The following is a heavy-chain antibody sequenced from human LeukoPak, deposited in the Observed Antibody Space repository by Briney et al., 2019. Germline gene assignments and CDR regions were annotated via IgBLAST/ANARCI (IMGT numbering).Heavy chain of an antibody. J-gene: IGHJ4*02. CDR2: IYSGGDT. Sequence: GGSLRLSCVTSGFTFSSSDMTWVRQSPGEGLEWVSLIYSGGDTYYADSAKGRFTISRDNSKNTLYLQMNSLRDEDTAVYYCAKWGGYGYGIDFWGQGTLVTVSS. CDR1: GFTFSSSD. D-gene: IGHD5-18*01. V-gene: IGHV3-66*01. CDR3: AKWGGYGYGIDF.